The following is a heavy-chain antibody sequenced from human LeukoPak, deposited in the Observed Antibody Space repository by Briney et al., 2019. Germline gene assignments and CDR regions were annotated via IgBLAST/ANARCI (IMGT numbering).Heavy chain of an antibody. D-gene: IGHD3-10*01. J-gene: IGHJ4*02. V-gene: IGHV4-59*01. Sequence: SETLSLTCTDSGGSISNYYWIWIRQPPGKGLEWIGYIYYSGSTNYNPSLKSRVTISVDTSKNQFSLKLSSVTAADTGIYYCARAGGAPNLADFWGQGTLVTVSS. CDR1: GGSISNYY. CDR3: ARAGGAPNLADF. CDR2: IYYSGST.